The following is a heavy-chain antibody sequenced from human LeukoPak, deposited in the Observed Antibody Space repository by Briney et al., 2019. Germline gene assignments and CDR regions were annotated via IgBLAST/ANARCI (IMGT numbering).Heavy chain of an antibody. Sequence: GGSLRLSCAASGFTFSNYGMNWVRQAPGKGLEWVSVTDTSGVITYYTDSVKGRFTISRDNSKNTLNLEMDSLRVEDTAVYYCAKGDTGVIRRYYLDSWGQGTLVTVSS. D-gene: IGHD5-18*01. V-gene: IGHV3-23*05. J-gene: IGHJ4*02. CDR3: AKGDTGVIRRYYLDS. CDR1: GFTFSNYG. CDR2: TDTSGVIT.